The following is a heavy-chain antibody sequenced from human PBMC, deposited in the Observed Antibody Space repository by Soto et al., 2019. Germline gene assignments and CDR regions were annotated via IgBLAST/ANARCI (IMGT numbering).Heavy chain of an antibody. D-gene: IGHD5-18*01. CDR2: LSYDGNNI. Sequence: QVQLVESGGGVVQPGRSLRLSCAASGFSFSNYAIHWVRQAPGKGLEWVAVLSYDGNNIHYADSVKGRFTVSRDNSKKNVFVQMTRLRAEDTARYYCARGPIGDAAMVTNYFDRWGQGTLVTVSS. CDR3: ARGPIGDAAMVTNYFDR. V-gene: IGHV3-30-3*01. CDR1: GFSFSNYA. J-gene: IGHJ4*02.